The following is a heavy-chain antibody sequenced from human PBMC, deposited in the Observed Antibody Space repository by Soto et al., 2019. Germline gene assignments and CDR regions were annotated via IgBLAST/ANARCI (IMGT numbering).Heavy chain of an antibody. CDR2: IFYSGST. CDR3: ARRSCWAADI. CDR1: GGSISSYY. V-gene: IGHV4-59*08. Sequence: QVQLQESGPGLVKPSETLSLTYTVSGGSISSYYWSWIRQPPGKGLEWLGYIFYSGSTNYNPSLKSRVTISVDTSKNQLSLKLSSVTAADTAVYYCARRSCWAADIWGQGTMVTVSS. J-gene: IGHJ3*02. D-gene: IGHD2-15*01.